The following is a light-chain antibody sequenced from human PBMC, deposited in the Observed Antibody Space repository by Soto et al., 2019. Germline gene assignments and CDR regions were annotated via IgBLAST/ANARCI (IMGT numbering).Light chain of an antibody. CDR1: QSVSSRY. CDR3: HQYDNSPLT. J-gene: IGKJ4*01. Sequence: EIVLSQSPGTLSLSPGESATLSCRASQSVSSRYLGWYQQRPGRAPRLLIYGASSRATGIPDRFSGSGSGTDFTLTISRLEPEDFAVYYCHQYDNSPLTFGGGTKVDIK. V-gene: IGKV3-20*01. CDR2: GAS.